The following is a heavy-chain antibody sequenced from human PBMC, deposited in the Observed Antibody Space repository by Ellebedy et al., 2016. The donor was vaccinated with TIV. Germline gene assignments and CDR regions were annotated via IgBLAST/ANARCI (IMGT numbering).Heavy chain of an antibody. CDR1: GGSISSSSYY. Sequence: SETLSLTXTVSGGSISSSSYYWGWIRQPPGKGLEWIGSIYYSGSTYYNPSLKSRVTISVDTSKNQFSLKLSSVTAADTAVYYCARVRKFTVTTIFDYWGQGTLVTVSS. CDR2: IYYSGST. CDR3: ARVRKFTVTTIFDY. D-gene: IGHD4-17*01. J-gene: IGHJ4*02. V-gene: IGHV4-39*07.